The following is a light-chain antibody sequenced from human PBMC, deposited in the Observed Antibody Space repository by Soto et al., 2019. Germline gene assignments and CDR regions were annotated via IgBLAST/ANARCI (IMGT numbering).Light chain of an antibody. J-gene: IGKJ1*01. V-gene: IGKV1-6*01. Sequence: AVQMTQSPSSLSASVGDRVTITCRASQAIRSDLGWYQMKPGKVPKLLIYAASNLQSGVPSRFIGRGYGTAFTLTISSLQPEEFATYYCLQDYNYPRTFGQGTKVEI. CDR1: QAIRSD. CDR2: AAS. CDR3: LQDYNYPRT.